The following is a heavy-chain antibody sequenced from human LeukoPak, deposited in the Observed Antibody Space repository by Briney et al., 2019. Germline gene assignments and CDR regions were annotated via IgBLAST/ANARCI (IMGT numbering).Heavy chain of an antibody. J-gene: IGHJ4*02. D-gene: IGHD6-13*01. CDR3: ARTAAAGMGFDY. Sequence: GGSLRLSCAASGFTFSSYNMNWVRQAPGKGLEWVSSITSGSSYRFYADSVKGRFTISRDNAKNSLYLQMNSLRAEDTAVYYCARTAAAGMGFDYWGQGTLVTVSS. V-gene: IGHV3-21*01. CDR2: ITSGSSYR. CDR1: GFTFSSYN.